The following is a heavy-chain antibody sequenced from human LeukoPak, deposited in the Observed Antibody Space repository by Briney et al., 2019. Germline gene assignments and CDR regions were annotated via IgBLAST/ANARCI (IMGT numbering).Heavy chain of an antibody. Sequence: GGSLRLSCTASGFTFGDYAMSWFRQAPGKGREGVGFIRSKAYGGTTEYAASVKGRFTISRDDSKSIAYLQMNSLKTEDTAVYYCTRSGLAAASYYWGQGTLVPVSS. CDR3: TRSGLAAASYY. V-gene: IGHV3-49*03. D-gene: IGHD6-13*01. CDR1: GFTFGDYA. CDR2: IRSKAYGGTT. J-gene: IGHJ4*02.